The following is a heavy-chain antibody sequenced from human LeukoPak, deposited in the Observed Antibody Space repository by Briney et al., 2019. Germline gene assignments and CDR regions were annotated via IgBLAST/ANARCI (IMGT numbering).Heavy chain of an antibody. CDR2: NYYSGST. J-gene: IGHJ6*03. CDR1: SGSISSYY. D-gene: IGHD5-18*01. V-gene: IGHV4-59*01. CDR3: ARDRWVWDTAMAARNYYYMDV. Sequence: SETLSLTCTVSSGSISSYYWSWIRQPPGKGLEWMGYNYYSGSTNYNPSLKSRVTISVDTSKNQFSLKLSSVTAADTAVFYCARDRWVWDTAMAARNYYYMDVWGKGTTVTVSS.